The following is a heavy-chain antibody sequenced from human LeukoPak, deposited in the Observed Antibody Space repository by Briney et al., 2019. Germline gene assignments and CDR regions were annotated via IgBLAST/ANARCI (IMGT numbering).Heavy chain of an antibody. D-gene: IGHD3-9*01. V-gene: IGHV3-30-3*01. CDR2: ISYDGSNK. CDR1: GFTFSSYA. J-gene: IGHJ4*02. CDR3: ASHTSNFDWLFLGDY. Sequence: GGSLRLSCAASGFTFSSYAMHWARQAPGKGLEWVAVISYDGSNKYYADSVKGRFTISRDNSKNTLYLQMNSLRAEDTAVYYCASHTSNFDWLFLGDYWGQGTLVTVSS.